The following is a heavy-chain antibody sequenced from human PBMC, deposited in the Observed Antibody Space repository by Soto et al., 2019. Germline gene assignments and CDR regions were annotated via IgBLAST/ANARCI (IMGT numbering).Heavy chain of an antibody. V-gene: IGHV4-34*01. D-gene: IGHD1-1*01. CDR3: ARRSKLEPPGY. Sequence: SETLSLTCAVYGGSFSGYYWSWIRQPPGKGLEWIGEINHSGSTNYNPSLKSRVTISVDTSKNQFSLKLSSVTAADTAVYYCARRSKLEPPGYWGHGTLVTVSS. CDR1: GGSFSGYY. J-gene: IGHJ4*01. CDR2: INHSGST.